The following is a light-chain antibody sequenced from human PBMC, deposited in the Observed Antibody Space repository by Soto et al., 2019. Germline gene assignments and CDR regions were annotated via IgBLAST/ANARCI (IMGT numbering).Light chain of an antibody. CDR3: AVWDDSLNGVV. CDR2: GDN. Sequence: QSVLTQPPSASGTPGQRVTISCSGSSSNIGINTVNWYQQLPGTAPKLLMYGDNQRPSGVPDRLSGSKSGTSASLAISGLQSEDEADYYCAVWDDSLNGVVFGGGTKLTVL. V-gene: IGLV1-44*01. CDR1: SSNIGINT. J-gene: IGLJ2*01.